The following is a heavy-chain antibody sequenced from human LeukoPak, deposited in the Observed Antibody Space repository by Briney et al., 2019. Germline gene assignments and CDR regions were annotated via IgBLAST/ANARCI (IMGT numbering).Heavy chain of an antibody. Sequence: GSLRLSCAASGFVFSDYYMHWVRQAPGKGLVWVSHINGDGSNVNYADSVKGRFTISRDNAKNTLYLQMNSLRVEDTALYYCGRGKSPAAVDDWGQGTLVTVPS. CDR2: INGDGSNV. CDR3: GRGKSPAAVDD. CDR1: GFVFSDYY. V-gene: IGHV3-74*01. J-gene: IGHJ4*02. D-gene: IGHD2-2*01.